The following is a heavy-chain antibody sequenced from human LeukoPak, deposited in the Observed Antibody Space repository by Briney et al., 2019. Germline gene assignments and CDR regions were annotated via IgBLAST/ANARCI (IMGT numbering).Heavy chain of an antibody. J-gene: IGHJ3*02. CDR2: IYTSGST. D-gene: IGHD6-13*01. Sequence: SQTLSLTCTVSGGSISSGSYYWSWIRQPAGKGLEWIGRIYTSGSTNYNPSLKSRVTIPVDTSKNQFSLKLGSVTATDTAVYYCARRNSSSWVPGAFDIWGQGTMVTVSS. V-gene: IGHV4-61*02. CDR1: GGSISSGSYY. CDR3: ARRNSSSWVPGAFDI.